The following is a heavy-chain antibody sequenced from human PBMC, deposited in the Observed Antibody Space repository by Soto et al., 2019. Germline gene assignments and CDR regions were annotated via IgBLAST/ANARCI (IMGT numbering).Heavy chain of an antibody. CDR2: IWYDGSNK. CDR3: ARDQGRGYSYGFDY. Sequence: QVQLVESGGGVVQPGRSLRLSCAASGFTFSSYGMHWVRQAPGKGLEWVAVIWYDGSNKYYADSVKGRFTISRDNSKNTLYLQMNSLRVEDTAVYFCARDQGRGYSYGFDYWGQGTLVTVSS. V-gene: IGHV3-33*01. J-gene: IGHJ4*02. D-gene: IGHD5-18*01. CDR1: GFTFSSYG.